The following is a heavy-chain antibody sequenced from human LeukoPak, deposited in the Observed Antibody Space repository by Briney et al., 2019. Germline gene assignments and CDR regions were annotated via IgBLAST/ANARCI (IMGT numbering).Heavy chain of an antibody. J-gene: IGHJ4*02. CDR1: GGTFSNYA. D-gene: IGHD3-22*01. V-gene: IGHV1-69*06. CDR3: ATLSYYYDSSGPTSDY. Sequence: SVKVSCKASGGTFSNYAISWVRQAPGQGLEWMGGIIPIFGTANYAQKFQGRVTMTEDISTDTAYMELSSLRSEDTAVYYCATLSYYYDSSGPTSDYWGQGTLVTVSS. CDR2: IIPIFGTA.